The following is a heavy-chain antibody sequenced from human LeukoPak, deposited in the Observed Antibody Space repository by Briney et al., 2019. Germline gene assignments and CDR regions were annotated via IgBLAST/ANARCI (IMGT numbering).Heavy chain of an antibody. Sequence: GGSLRLSCAASGFAFSSYWMAWVRQAPGKGLEWVANIKGDESARHQADSVKGRFTISRDDTRNSLYLQMTNLRGDDTAVYYCARDVVGSLDYWGQGTLVTVSS. D-gene: IGHD1-26*01. V-gene: IGHV3-7*01. CDR3: ARDVVGSLDY. CDR1: GFAFSSYW. J-gene: IGHJ4*02. CDR2: IKGDESAR.